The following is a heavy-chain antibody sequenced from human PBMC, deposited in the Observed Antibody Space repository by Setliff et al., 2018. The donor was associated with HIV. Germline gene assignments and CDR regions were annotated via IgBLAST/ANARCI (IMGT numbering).Heavy chain of an antibody. CDR3: ARGSSYGGIDY. J-gene: IGHJ4*02. CDR1: NDSISSGGYY. V-gene: IGHV4-31*03. Sequence: SETLSLTCTVSNDSISSGGYYWSWIRQHPGKGLEWVGYIYYSGSTYYNPSLKSRVTISVDTSKNQFSLKLSSVTAADTAVYYCARGSSYGGIDYWGQGTLVTVSS. CDR2: IYYSGST. D-gene: IGHD3-10*01.